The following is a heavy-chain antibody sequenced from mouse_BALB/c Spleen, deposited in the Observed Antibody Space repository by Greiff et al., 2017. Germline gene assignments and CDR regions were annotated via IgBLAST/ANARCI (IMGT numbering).Heavy chain of an antibody. CDR3: ARSGRYAMDY. D-gene: IGHD3-2*02. Sequence: VQLQQSGAELVRPGASVTLSCKASGYTFTDYEMHWVKQTPVHGLEWIGAIDPETGGTAYNQKFKDKVTLTADKSSSTAYMQLSSLTSEDSAVYYCARSGRYAMDYWGQGTSVTVSS. V-gene: IGHV1-15*01. J-gene: IGHJ4*01. CDR1: GYTFTDYE. CDR2: IDPETGGT.